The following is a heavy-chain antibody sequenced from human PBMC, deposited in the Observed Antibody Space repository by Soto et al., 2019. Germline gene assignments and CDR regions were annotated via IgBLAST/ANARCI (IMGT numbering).Heavy chain of an antibody. J-gene: IGHJ5*02. V-gene: IGHV3-48*01. CDR3: ARAALYNWNDVSWFDP. Sequence: EVQLVESGGGLVQPGGSLRLSCAASGFTFSSYSMNWVRQAPGKGLEWVSYISSSSSTIYYADSVKGRFTISGDNAKNSLYLQMNSLRAEDTAVYYCARAALYNWNDVSWFDPWGQGTLVTVSS. CDR1: GFTFSSYS. D-gene: IGHD1-1*01. CDR2: ISSSSSTI.